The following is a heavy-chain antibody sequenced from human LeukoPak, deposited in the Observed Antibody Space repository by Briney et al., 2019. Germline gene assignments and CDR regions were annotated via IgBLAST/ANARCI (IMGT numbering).Heavy chain of an antibody. CDR2: IKSKTDGGTT. CDR3: TTDDYGNLYDY. Sequence: GGSLRLSCAASGFTFSNAWMSWVRQAPGKGREWVGLIKSKTDGGTTDYAAPVKGRFTISRDDSKNTLYMQMNSLKTEDTAVYYCTTDDYGNLYDYWGQGTLVTVSS. V-gene: IGHV3-15*01. D-gene: IGHD4-11*01. J-gene: IGHJ4*02. CDR1: GFTFSNAW.